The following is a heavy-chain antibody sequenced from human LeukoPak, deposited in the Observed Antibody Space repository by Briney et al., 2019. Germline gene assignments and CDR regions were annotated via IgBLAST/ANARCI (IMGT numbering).Heavy chain of an antibody. D-gene: IGHD2-2*01. J-gene: IGHJ4*02. CDR1: RYTLTELS. CDR2: FDPEDGGT. V-gene: IGHV1-24*01. CDR3: ASEIPVVPAAIDY. Sequence: GASVKVSCKVSRYTLTELSMHWVRQAPGKGLEWMGGFDPEDGGTIYAQNFQGRVTMTEDTSTDIAYMELSSLRSEDTAVYYCASEIPVVPAAIDYWGRGTLVTVSS.